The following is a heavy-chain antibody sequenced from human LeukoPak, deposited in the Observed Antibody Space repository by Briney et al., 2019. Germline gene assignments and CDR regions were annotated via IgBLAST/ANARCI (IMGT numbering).Heavy chain of an antibody. CDR2: INHSGST. CDR1: ASSLSVYY. CDR3: ARIGSYRGYFDY. Sequence: PSETLSLTCSVSASSLSVYYWSWIRQSPGKGLEWIGEINHSGSTNYNPSLKSRVTISVDTSKNQFSLKLSSVTAADTAVYYCARIGSYRGYFDYWGQGTLVTVSS. D-gene: IGHD4-4*01. J-gene: IGHJ4*02. V-gene: IGHV4-34*01.